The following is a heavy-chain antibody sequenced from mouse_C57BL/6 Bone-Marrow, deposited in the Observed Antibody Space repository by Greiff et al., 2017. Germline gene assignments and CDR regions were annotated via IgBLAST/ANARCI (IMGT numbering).Heavy chain of an antibody. D-gene: IGHD1-1*01. CDR3: ARDYGSSYWYFDV. CDR2: IYPRDGSS. V-gene: IGHV1-85*01. CDR1: GYTFTSYD. J-gene: IGHJ1*03. Sequence: VQLVESGPELVKPGASVKLSCKASGYTFTSYDINWVKQRPGQGLEWIGWIYPRDGSSKYNETFKGKATLTVDTSSSTAYMELHSLTSEDSAVYFCARDYGSSYWYFDVWGTGTTVTVSS.